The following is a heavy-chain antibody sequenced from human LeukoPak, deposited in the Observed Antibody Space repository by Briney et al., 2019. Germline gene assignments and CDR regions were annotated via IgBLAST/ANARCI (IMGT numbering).Heavy chain of an antibody. Sequence: SETLSLTCAVYGGSFSGYYWSWIRQPPGKGLEWIGEINHSGSTNYNPSLKSRVTISVDTSKNQFSLKLSSVTAADTAVYYCARVNTAMAEFDYWGQGTLATVSS. CDR3: ARVNTAMAEFDY. CDR1: GGSFSGYY. J-gene: IGHJ4*02. CDR2: INHSGST. D-gene: IGHD5-18*01. V-gene: IGHV4-34*01.